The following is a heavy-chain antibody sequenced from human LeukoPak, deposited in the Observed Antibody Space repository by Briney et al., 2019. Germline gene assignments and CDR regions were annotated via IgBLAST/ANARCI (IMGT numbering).Heavy chain of an antibody. J-gene: IGHJ6*02. CDR2: IIPIFGIA. D-gene: IGHD2-15*01. Sequence: ASVKVSCKASGGTFSSYAISWVRQAPGQGLEWMGRIIPIFGIANYAQKFQGRVTITAGKSTSTAYMELSSLRSEDTAVYYCARENRVVVAANYYYYGMDVWGQGTTVTVSS. CDR1: GGTFSSYA. V-gene: IGHV1-69*04. CDR3: ARENRVVVAANYYYYGMDV.